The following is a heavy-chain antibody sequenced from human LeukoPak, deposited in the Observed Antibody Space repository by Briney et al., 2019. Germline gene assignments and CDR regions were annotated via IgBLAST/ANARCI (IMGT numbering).Heavy chain of an antibody. Sequence: GGSLRLSCAASGFTFNFYSMTWVRQAPGKGLEWVSSISGNSDSIYYADSVKGRFTVSRDNAKDSLYLQMNSLTAEDTAVYYCARTTDGYNFNGGYWGQGTLVTVSS. V-gene: IGHV3-21*01. CDR1: GFTFNFYS. CDR3: ARTTDGYNFNGGY. D-gene: IGHD5-12*01. J-gene: IGHJ4*02. CDR2: ISGNSDSI.